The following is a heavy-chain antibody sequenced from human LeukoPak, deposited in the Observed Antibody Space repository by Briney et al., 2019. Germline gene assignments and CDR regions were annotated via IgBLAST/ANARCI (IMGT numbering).Heavy chain of an antibody. CDR3: ARSLYTTVVTPRWGYFDY. CDR2: ISSSSSYI. Sequence: GGSLRLSCAASGFTFSSYSMNWVRQAPGKGLEWVSSISSSSSYIYYADSVKGRFTISRDNAKNSLYLQMNSLRAEDTAVYYCARSLYTTVVTPRWGYFDYWGQGTLVTVSS. CDR1: GFTFSSYS. V-gene: IGHV3-21*01. D-gene: IGHD4-23*01. J-gene: IGHJ4*02.